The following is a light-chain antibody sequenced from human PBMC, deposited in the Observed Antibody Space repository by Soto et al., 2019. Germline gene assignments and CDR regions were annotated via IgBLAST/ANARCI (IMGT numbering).Light chain of an antibody. V-gene: IGKV4-1*01. J-gene: IGKJ4*01. CDR2: WAS. Sequence: DIVMTQSPDSLAVSLGERATINCKSSQSVLYSSNNKNYLAWYQQKPGQPPKLLIYWASTRESGDPDRFSGSGSRTDFTLTISSLQAEDVAVYYCQQYYSTSLTVGGGTKVDI. CDR1: QSVLYSSNNKNY. CDR3: QQYYSTSLT.